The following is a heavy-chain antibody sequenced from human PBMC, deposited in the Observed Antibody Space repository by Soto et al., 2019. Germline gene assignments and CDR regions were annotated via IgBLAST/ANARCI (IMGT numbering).Heavy chain of an antibody. J-gene: IGHJ5*02. V-gene: IGHV4-59*01. Sequence: QVQLQESGPGLVKPSETLSLTCTVSGGSLNISCWCWIRQPPGKGLEWIGFICHSGSTTYNPSHESRVAMAVDPSKTYFSLKVSSVTAADAAVSYFARGAYYVSPWGHGTLVTVSS. CDR3: ARGAYYVSP. CDR2: ICHSGST. CDR1: GGSLNISC. D-gene: IGHD3-16*01.